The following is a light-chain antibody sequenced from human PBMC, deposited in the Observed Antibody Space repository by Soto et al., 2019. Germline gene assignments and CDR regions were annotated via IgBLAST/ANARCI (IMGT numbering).Light chain of an antibody. CDR3: QQYGSSPCT. Sequence: EIVLTQSPATLSLSPGERATLSCGASQSVISSYLAWYQQKPGLAPRLLMYDASSRAAGIPDRFSGSGSGTDFTLTISSLEPEDFAVYYCQQYGSSPCTFGQGTKVEIK. CDR2: DAS. V-gene: IGKV3D-20*01. CDR1: QSVISSY. J-gene: IGKJ1*01.